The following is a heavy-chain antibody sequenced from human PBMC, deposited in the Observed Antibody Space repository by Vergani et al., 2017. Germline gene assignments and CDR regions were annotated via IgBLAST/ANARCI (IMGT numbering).Heavy chain of an antibody. CDR1: GFTFDDYA. CDR2: ISGSGGFT. CDR3: AKDNVPGYYDSSGYCDY. Sequence: VQLVESGGGLVKPGGSLRLSCAASGFTFDDYAMHWVRQAPGKGLEWVSGISGSGGFTYYADSVKGRFTISRDNSKNTMFLQMNNLRAEDTAVYYCAKDNVPGYYDSSGYCDYWGQGTLVTVSS. D-gene: IGHD3-22*01. J-gene: IGHJ4*02. V-gene: IGHV3-23*04.